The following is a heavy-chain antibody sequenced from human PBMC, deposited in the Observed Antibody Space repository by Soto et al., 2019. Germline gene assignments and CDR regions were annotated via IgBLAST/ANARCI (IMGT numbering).Heavy chain of an antibody. CDR2: IYYSGST. CDR3: ARVLFLEWLLDY. V-gene: IGHV4-30-4*01. Sequence: TLSLTCTVSGGSISSGDYYWSWIRQPPGKGLEWIGYIYYSGSTYYNPSLKSRVTISVDTSKNQFSLKLSSVTAADTAVYYCARVLFLEWLLDYWGQGTLVTVSS. CDR1: GGSISSGDYY. J-gene: IGHJ4*02. D-gene: IGHD3-3*01.